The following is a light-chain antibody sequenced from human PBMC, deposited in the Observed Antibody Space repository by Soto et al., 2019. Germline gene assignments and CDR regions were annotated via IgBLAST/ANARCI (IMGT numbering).Light chain of an antibody. CDR3: QQRSNWPQFT. CDR1: QSVSSY. Sequence: EIVLTQSPATLSLYPGDRATLSCRASQSVSSYLAWYQQKPGQAPRLLIYDASNRATGIPARFSGSGSGTDFTLTISSLEPEDFAVYYCQQRSNWPQFTFGPGTKVDIK. J-gene: IGKJ3*01. V-gene: IGKV3-11*01. CDR2: DAS.